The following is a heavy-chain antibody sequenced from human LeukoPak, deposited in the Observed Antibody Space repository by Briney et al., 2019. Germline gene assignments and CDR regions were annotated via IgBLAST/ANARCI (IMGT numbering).Heavy chain of an antibody. CDR2: INYGGHT. V-gene: IGHV4-39*07. D-gene: IGHD1-20*01. CDR1: GGSMRSHSFY. CDR3: VSGITATTSPFDY. Sequence: PSETLSLTCTVSGGSMRSHSFYWGWIRQSPGKGLEWIANINYGGHTYYNPSVKSRVTLSVDVSKNRFSLNLTSVTAADTAVYYCVSGITATTSPFDYWGQGILVIVSS. J-gene: IGHJ4*02.